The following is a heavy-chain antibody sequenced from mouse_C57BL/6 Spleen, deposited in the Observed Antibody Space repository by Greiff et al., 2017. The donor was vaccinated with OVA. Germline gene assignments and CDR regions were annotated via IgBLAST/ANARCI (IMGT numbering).Heavy chain of an antibody. Sequence: QVQLKESGAELVRPGSSVKLSCKASGYTFTSYWMDWVKQRPGQGLEWIGNIYPSDSETHYNQKFKDKATLTVDKSSSTAYMQLSSLTSEDSAVYYCARWPTGRVAWFAYWGQGTLVTVSA. V-gene: IGHV1-61*01. J-gene: IGHJ3*01. CDR1: GYTFTSYW. D-gene: IGHD4-1*02. CDR2: IYPSDSET. CDR3: ARWPTGRVAWFAY.